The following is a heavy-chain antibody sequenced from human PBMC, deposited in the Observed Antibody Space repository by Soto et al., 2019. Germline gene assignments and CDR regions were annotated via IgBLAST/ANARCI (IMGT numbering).Heavy chain of an antibody. CDR2: ISWNSGSI. V-gene: IGHV3-9*01. CDR3: AKSWMLGDNYYYGMDV. CDR1: GFTFDYYA. D-gene: IGHD1-26*01. J-gene: IGHJ6*02. Sequence: GGSLRLSCAASGFTFDYYAMHWVRQSPGKGLEWVSGISWNSGSIGYADSVKGRFTISRDNAKNSLYLQMNSLRAEDTALYYCAKSWMLGDNYYYGMDVWGQGTTVTVSS.